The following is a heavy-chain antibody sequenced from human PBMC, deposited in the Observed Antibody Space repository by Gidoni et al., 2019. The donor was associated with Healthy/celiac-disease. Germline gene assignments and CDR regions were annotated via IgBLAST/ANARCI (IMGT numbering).Heavy chain of an antibody. CDR3: ARGPQTGYCTNGVCYAWFDP. V-gene: IGHV4-34*01. CDR2: INHSGST. D-gene: IGHD2-8*01. CDR1: GGSFRGYY. J-gene: IGHJ5*02. Sequence: QVQLQQWGAGLLKPSETLSLTCAVYGGSFRGYYWSWIRQPPGKGLEWIGEINHSGSTNYNPSLKSRVTISVDTSKNQFSLKLSSVTAADTAVYYCARGPQTGYCTNGVCYAWFDPWGQGTLVTVSS.